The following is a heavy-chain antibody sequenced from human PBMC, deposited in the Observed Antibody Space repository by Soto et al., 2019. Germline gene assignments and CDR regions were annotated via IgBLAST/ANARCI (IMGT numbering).Heavy chain of an antibody. CDR1: GFSLTRGVA. Sequence: QITLKESGSTLVKPTQTLTLTGTFSGFSLTRGVAVGWIRQPPGKALEWLELIYWDDDKRYSPSLKSSHTIIKHTAKKEVVFIMTKLGTVDTITYSCARDSYGSGYGMDICGQGTTVTVSS. V-gene: IGHV2-5*02. J-gene: IGHJ6*02. CDR2: IYWDDDK. CDR3: ARDSYGSGYGMDI. D-gene: IGHD3-10*01.